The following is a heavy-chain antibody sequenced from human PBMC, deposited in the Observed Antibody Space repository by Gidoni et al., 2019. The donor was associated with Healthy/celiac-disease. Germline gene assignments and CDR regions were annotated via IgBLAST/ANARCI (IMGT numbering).Heavy chain of an antibody. CDR1: GFTFSSYS. D-gene: IGHD4-17*01. CDR3: ARARHDYGDYGKKWLLYYYYGMDV. Sequence: EVQLVESGGGLVQPGGSLRLSCAASGFTFSSYSMNWVRQAPGKGLEWVSYSSSSSSTIYYADSVKGRFTISRDNTKNSLYLQMNSLRAEDTAVYYCARARHDYGDYGKKWLLYYYYGMDVWGQGTTVTVSS. J-gene: IGHJ6*02. V-gene: IGHV3-48*01. CDR2: SSSSSSTI.